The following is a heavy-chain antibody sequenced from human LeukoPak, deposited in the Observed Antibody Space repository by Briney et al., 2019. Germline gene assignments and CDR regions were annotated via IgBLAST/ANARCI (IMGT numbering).Heavy chain of an antibody. CDR1: GGSISSYY. Sequence: PSETLSLTCTVSGGSISSYYWSWIRQPPGKGLEWIGYIYYSGSTNYNPSLKSRVTISVDTSKNQFSLKLSSVTAADTAVYYCARLRAISNWFDHWGQGTLVTVSS. V-gene: IGHV4-59*08. CDR2: IYYSGST. J-gene: IGHJ5*02. CDR3: ARLRAISNWFDH. D-gene: IGHD1-26*01.